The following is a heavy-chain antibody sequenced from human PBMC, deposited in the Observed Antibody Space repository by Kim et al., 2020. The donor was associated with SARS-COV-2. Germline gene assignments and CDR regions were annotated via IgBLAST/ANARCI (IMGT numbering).Heavy chain of an antibody. CDR2: IIPIFGTA. V-gene: IGHV1-69*13. Sequence: SVKVSCKASGGTFSSYAISWVRQAPGQGLEWMGGIIPIFGTANYAQKFQGRVTITADESTSTAYMELSSLRSEDTAVYYCARVGYSAPIAVADLGDYYYYYGMDVWGQGTTLTVSS. J-gene: IGHJ6*02. CDR1: GGTFSSYA. CDR3: ARVGYSAPIAVADLGDYYYYYGMDV. D-gene: IGHD6-19*01.